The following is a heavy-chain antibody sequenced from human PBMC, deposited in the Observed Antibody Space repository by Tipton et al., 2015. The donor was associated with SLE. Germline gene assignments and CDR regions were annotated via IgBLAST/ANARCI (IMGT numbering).Heavy chain of an antibody. Sequence: LRLSCNVSGGSISSHYWSWIRQTPGKQLKWIGYIYSGGSTNYNPSLKSRVSISVDTSKKQISLKLSSVTAADTAVYYCASVWDYGDAFDIWGQGTMVTVSS. D-gene: IGHD4-17*01. CDR2: IYSGGST. J-gene: IGHJ3*02. V-gene: IGHV4-59*11. CDR3: ASVWDYGDAFDI. CDR1: GGSISSHY.